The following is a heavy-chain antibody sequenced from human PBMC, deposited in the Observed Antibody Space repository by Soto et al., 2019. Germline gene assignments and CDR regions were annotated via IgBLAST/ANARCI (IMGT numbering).Heavy chain of an antibody. CDR2: ISGDGGST. Sequence: GGSLRLSCAASGFTFDDYVMHWVRQAPGKGLEWVSLISGDGGSTYYADSVKGRFTISRDNSKNSLYLQMNSLRTEDTALYYCAKVEDSSSWFDYWGQGTLVTVSS. V-gene: IGHV3-43*02. CDR3: AKVEDSSSWFDY. D-gene: IGHD6-13*01. CDR1: GFTFDDYV. J-gene: IGHJ4*02.